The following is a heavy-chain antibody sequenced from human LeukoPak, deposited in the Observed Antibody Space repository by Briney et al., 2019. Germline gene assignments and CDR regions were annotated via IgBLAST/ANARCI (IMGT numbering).Heavy chain of an antibody. Sequence: SETLSLTRTVSGGSISSYYWSWIRQPPGKGLVWIGYIFYSGSTNYNPSLKSRVTISVDTSKNQFSLALSSVTAADTAVYYCARGASFGYCSGGSCYYYGMDVWGQGTTVTVSS. J-gene: IGHJ6*02. CDR2: IFYSGST. CDR1: GGSISSYY. V-gene: IGHV4-59*01. CDR3: ARGASFGYCSGGSCYYYGMDV. D-gene: IGHD2-15*01.